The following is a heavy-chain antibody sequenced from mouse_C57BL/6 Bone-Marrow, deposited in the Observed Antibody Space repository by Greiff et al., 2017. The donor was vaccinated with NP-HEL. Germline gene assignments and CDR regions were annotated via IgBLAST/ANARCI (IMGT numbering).Heavy chain of an antibody. D-gene: IGHD2-3*01. J-gene: IGHJ3*01. CDR3: AKRGKEGGYSRAY. V-gene: IGHV2-5*01. CDR1: GFSLTSYG. CDR2: IWRGGST. Sequence: VQLQESGPGLVQPSQSLSITCTVSGFSLTSYGVHWVRQSPGKGLEWLGVIWRGGSTDYNAAFMSRLSITKDNSKSQVFFKMNSLQADDTAIYYCAKRGKEGGYSRAYWGQGTLVTVSA.